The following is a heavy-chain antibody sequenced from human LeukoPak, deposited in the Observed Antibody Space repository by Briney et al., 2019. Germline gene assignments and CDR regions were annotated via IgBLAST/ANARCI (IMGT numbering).Heavy chain of an antibody. CDR1: GFTFSSHS. CDR3: AKDRGYNSYYFDY. V-gene: IGHV3-30*18. Sequence: GGSLRLSCAASGFTFSSHSMNWVRQAPGKGLEWVALVSSSGNKKYYGDSVKGRFIISRDNSKDTLYLQMNSLSAEDTALYYCAKDRGYNSYYFDYWGQGSLVTVSS. D-gene: IGHD5-24*01. CDR2: VSSSGNKK. J-gene: IGHJ4*02.